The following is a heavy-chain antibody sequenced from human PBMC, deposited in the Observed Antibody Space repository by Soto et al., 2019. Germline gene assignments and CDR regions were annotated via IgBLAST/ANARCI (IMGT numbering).Heavy chain of an antibody. Sequence: QVQLVESGGGVVQPGRSLRLSCAASGFTFSSYAMHWVRQAPGKGLEWVAVISYDGSNKYYADSVKGRFTISRDNSKNTLYLQMNRLRAEDTAVYYCARGREWLLRYYYYGMDVWGQGTTVTVSS. D-gene: IGHD3-22*01. J-gene: IGHJ6*02. CDR3: ARGREWLLRYYYYGMDV. CDR2: ISYDGSNK. CDR1: GFTFSSYA. V-gene: IGHV3-30-3*01.